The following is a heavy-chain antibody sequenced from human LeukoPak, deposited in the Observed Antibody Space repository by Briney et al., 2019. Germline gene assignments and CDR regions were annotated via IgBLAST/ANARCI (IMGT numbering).Heavy chain of an antibody. CDR3: ASLVGSRIVGATYFDY. D-gene: IGHD1-26*01. Sequence: GGSLRLSCAASGFTFSSYWMSWVRQAPGEGLEWVAKIKQDGSEKYYVDSVKGRFTISRDNAKNSLYLQMNSLRAEDTAVYYCASLVGSRIVGATYFDYWGQGTLVTVSS. V-gene: IGHV3-7*01. CDR2: IKQDGSEK. J-gene: IGHJ4*02. CDR1: GFTFSSYW.